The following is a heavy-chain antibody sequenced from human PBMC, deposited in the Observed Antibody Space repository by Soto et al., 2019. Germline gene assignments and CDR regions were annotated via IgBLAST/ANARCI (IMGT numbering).Heavy chain of an antibody. Sequence: ASVKVSCKASGYTFTSYDINWVRQATGQGLEWMGWMNPNSGNTGYAQKFQGRVTMTRNTSISTAYMELSSLRSEDTAMYYCARGVAYYDSSGYYYEDFNWFDTWGQGTLVTVS. J-gene: IGHJ5*02. D-gene: IGHD3-22*01. CDR1: GYTFTSYD. V-gene: IGHV1-8*01. CDR3: ARGVAYYDSSGYYYEDFNWFDT. CDR2: MNPNSGNT.